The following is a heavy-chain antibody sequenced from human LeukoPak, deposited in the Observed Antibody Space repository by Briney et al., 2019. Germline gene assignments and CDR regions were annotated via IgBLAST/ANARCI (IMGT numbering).Heavy chain of an antibody. J-gene: IGHJ4*02. V-gene: IGHV3-9*01. CDR3: ASITTLDY. CDR1: GFTFDDYA. D-gene: IGHD3-3*01. CDR2: ISWNSGSI. Sequence: PGGSLRLSCAASGFTFDDYAMHWVRQAPGKGLEWVSGISWNSGSIGYADSVKGRFTISRDNAKNSPYLQMNSLRAEDTALYYCASITTLDYWGQGTLVTVSS.